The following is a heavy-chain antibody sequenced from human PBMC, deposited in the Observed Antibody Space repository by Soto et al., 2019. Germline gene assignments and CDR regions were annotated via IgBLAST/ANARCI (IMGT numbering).Heavy chain of an antibody. CDR2: ISSDGSST. D-gene: IGHD4-17*01. CDR1: GFTFSTYW. J-gene: IGHJ4*02. CDR3: ARAVTTPGF. Sequence: EVQLVASGGGLVQPGGSLRLSCTASGFTFSTYWMHWIRQVPGKGLVWVARISSDGSSTTYSDPVRGRFSISRDNDRNTLYLQMNSLRVEDTAVYSCARAVTTPGFWGQGTLVTVSS. V-gene: IGHV3-74*01.